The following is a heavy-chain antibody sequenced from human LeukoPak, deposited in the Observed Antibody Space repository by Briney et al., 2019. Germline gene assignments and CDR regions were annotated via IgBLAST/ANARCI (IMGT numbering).Heavy chain of an antibody. V-gene: IGHV4-31*03. CDR1: GGSISSGGYY. Sequence: PSETLSLTCTVSGGSISSGGYYWSWIRQHPGKGLEWIGYIYYSGSTYYNPSLKSRVTISVDTSKNQFSLKLSSVTAADTAVYYCARGGWIQISFDYWGQGTLVTVSS. J-gene: IGHJ4*02. CDR2: IYYSGST. D-gene: IGHD5-18*01. CDR3: ARGGWIQISFDY.